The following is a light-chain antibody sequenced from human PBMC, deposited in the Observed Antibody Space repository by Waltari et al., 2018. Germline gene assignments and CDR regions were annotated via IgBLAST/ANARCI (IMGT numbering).Light chain of an antibody. Sequence: DIVMTQSPDSLTVSLGERATIHCKSSQSVLLSFDYKNYLAWYQQLPGQPPKLLIYWASTRESGVPDRFSGSGSGTDFTLTISSLQAEDVAVYYCQQYYSFPLTFGGVTKVEIK. CDR3: QQYYSFPLT. CDR2: WAS. V-gene: IGKV4-1*01. J-gene: IGKJ4*01. CDR1: QSVLLSFDYKNY.